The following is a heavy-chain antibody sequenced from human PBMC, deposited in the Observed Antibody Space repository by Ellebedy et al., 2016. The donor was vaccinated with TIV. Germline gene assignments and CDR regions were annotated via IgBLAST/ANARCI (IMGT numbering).Heavy chain of an antibody. Sequence: MPSETLSLTCTVPGGSISRDSGSWIRQLPGNGLEWVGYIFDSGSTIYNPSLRSRVTISLDRSQKQVSLNLTSVTAADSAVYFCARSSISVFGVTDAFDIWGQGTLVTVSS. CDR2: IFDSGST. CDR3: ARSSISVFGVTDAFDI. D-gene: IGHD3-3*01. CDR1: GGSISRDS. V-gene: IGHV4-59*01. J-gene: IGHJ3*02.